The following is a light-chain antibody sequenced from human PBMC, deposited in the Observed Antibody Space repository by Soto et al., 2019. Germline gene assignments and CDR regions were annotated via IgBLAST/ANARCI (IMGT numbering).Light chain of an antibody. CDR3: QQRGNWPLT. V-gene: IGKV3-11*01. CDR2: DAS. J-gene: IGKJ4*01. Sequence: EIVLTQSPATLSLSPGERATLSCRASQNVGSYLAWYQQKPGQAPRLLIYDASNRATSIPARFSCSGSGTDCTLTIASQEPEDFAVYYCQQRGNWPLTFGGGTKLEI. CDR1: QNVGSY.